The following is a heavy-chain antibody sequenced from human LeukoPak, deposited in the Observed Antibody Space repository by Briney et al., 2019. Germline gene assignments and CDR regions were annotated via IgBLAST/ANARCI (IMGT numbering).Heavy chain of an antibody. D-gene: IGHD5-12*01. J-gene: IGHJ4*02. CDR1: GFTFSSYG. V-gene: IGHV3-30*02. Sequence: GGSLRLSCAASGFTFSSYGMHWVRQAPGKGLEWVAFIRYDGSNKYYADSVEGRFTISRDNSKNTLYLQMNSLRAEDTAVYYCAKGGYRGLYYFDYWGQETLVTVSS. CDR2: IRYDGSNK. CDR3: AKGGYRGLYYFDY.